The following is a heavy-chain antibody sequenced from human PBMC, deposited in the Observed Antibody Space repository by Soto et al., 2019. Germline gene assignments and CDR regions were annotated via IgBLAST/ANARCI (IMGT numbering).Heavy chain of an antibody. CDR1: GYTLTELS. CDR3: ATGYSQWLVRRSWFDP. CDR2: FDPEDGET. J-gene: IGHJ5*02. D-gene: IGHD6-19*01. V-gene: IGHV1-24*01. Sequence: ASVKVSCKVSGYTLTELSMHWVRQAPGKGLEWMGGFDPEDGETIYAQKFQGRVTMTEDTSTDTAYMELSSLRFEDTAVYYCATGYSQWLVRRSWFDPWGQGTLVTVSS.